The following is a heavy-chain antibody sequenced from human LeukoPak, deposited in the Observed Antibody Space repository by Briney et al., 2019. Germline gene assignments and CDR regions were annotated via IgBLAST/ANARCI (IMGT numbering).Heavy chain of an antibody. Sequence: GGSLRLSCAASGFTFSSYGMHWVRQAPGKGLEWVAVISYDGSNKYYADSVKGRFTISRDNSKNTLYLQMNSLRAEDTAVYYCAKGTAAGAIAHFDYWGQGTLVTVSS. D-gene: IGHD6-13*01. V-gene: IGHV3-30*18. CDR2: ISYDGSNK. J-gene: IGHJ4*02. CDR3: AKGTAAGAIAHFDY. CDR1: GFTFSSYG.